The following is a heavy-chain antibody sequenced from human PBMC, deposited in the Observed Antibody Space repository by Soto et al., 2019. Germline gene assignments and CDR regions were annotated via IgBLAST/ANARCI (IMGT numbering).Heavy chain of an antibody. CDR1: GGSISSGGYS. V-gene: IGHV4-30-2*01. J-gene: IGHJ4*02. CDR3: ARGICSGGSCNIFDY. Sequence: QLQLQESGSGLVKPSQTLSLTCAVSGGSISSGGYSWSWIRQPPGKGLEWIGYIYHSGSTYYNPSLKSRVTISVDRSKNQFSLKLSSVTAADTAVYYCARGICSGGSCNIFDYWGQGTLVTVSS. CDR2: IYHSGST. D-gene: IGHD2-15*01.